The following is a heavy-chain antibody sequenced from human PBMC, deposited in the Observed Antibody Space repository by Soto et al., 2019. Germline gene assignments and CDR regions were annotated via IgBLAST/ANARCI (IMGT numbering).Heavy chain of an antibody. CDR1: GGYISRCGYS. V-gene: IGHV4-30-2*01. J-gene: IGHJ4*02. D-gene: IGHD2-2*01. CDR2: IYHSGST. Sequence: TPSLTFAVSGGYISRCGYSWSWIRQPPGKGLEWIGYIYHSGSTYYNPSLKSRVTISVDRSKNQFSLKLSSVTAADTAVYYCASVPVYWCPATLVTVS. CDR3: ASVPVY.